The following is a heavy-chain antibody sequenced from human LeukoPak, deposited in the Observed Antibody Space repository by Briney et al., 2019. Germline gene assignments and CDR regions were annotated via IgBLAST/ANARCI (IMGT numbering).Heavy chain of an antibody. CDR3: ARAGRGHDYLLNS. Sequence: PGGSLRLSCATSGFTFTTYCMHWVRHAPGKGLVWVSRINDDGSSTSYADFVKGRFTISRDNAKNTLYLQMNSLRAEDMAVYYCARAGRGHDYLLNSWGQGTLVTVSS. D-gene: IGHD4-11*01. V-gene: IGHV3-74*01. CDR1: GFTFTTYC. J-gene: IGHJ5*02. CDR2: INDDGSST.